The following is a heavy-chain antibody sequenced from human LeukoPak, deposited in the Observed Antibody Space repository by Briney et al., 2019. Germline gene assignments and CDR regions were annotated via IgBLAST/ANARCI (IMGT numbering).Heavy chain of an antibody. J-gene: IGHJ4*02. CDR1: GGSISSYY. V-gene: IGHV4-59*01. Sequence: SETLSLTCTVSGGSISSYYWSWIRQPPGKGLEWIGYIYYSGSTNYNPSLKSRVTISVDTSKNQFSLKLSSVTAADTAVYYCARDSGSSSYDYWGQGTLVTVSS. CDR3: ARDSGSSSYDY. CDR2: IYYSGST. D-gene: IGHD6-13*01.